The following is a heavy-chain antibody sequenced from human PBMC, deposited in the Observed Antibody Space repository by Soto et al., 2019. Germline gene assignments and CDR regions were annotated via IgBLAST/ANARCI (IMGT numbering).Heavy chain of an antibody. D-gene: IGHD6-19*01. V-gene: IGHV3-23*01. Sequence: PGGSLRLSCAAAEFTFRGYAMSWVRQAPGKGLEWVSAISGSGGSTYYADSVKGRFTISRDNSKNTLYLQMNSLRAEDTAVYYCAKDYSSGWYPKWFDPWVQGILVTV. CDR3: AKDYSSGWYPKWFDP. CDR1: EFTFRGYA. CDR2: ISGSGGST. J-gene: IGHJ5*02.